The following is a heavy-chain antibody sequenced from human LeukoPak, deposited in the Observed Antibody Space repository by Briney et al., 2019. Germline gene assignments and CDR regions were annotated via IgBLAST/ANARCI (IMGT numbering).Heavy chain of an antibody. D-gene: IGHD3-10*01. CDR2: IYHSGST. CDR1: GGSISSSSYY. Sequence: SETLSLTCTVSGGSISSSSYYWGWIRQPPGKGLEWIGYIYHSGSTYYNPSLKSRVTISVDRSKNQFSLKLSSVTAADTAVYYCASSPTLWFGESPIYYFDYWGQGTLVTVSS. J-gene: IGHJ4*02. CDR3: ASSPTLWFGESPIYYFDY. V-gene: IGHV4-39*07.